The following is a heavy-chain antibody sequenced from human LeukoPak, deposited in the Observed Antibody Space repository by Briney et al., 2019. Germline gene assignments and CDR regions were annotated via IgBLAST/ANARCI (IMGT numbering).Heavy chain of an antibody. CDR2: ISYDGSNK. D-gene: IGHD3-22*01. CDR1: GFTFSSYA. J-gene: IGHJ4*02. V-gene: IGHV3-30-3*01. Sequence: AGRSLRLSCAASGFTFSSYAMHWVRQAPGKGLEWVAVISYDGSNKYYADSVKGRFTISRDNSKNTLYLQMNSLRAEDTAVYYCARDRSGDSTAYYTDYWGQGTLVTVSS. CDR3: ARDRSGDSTAYYTDY.